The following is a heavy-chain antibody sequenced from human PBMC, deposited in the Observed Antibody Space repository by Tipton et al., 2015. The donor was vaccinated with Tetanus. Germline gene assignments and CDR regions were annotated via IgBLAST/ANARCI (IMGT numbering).Heavy chain of an antibody. CDR3: ARANNEFPKKGPFDS. V-gene: IGHV4-30-4*01. CDR2: IYQTGTT. J-gene: IGHJ4*02. D-gene: IGHD1-1*01. Sequence: TLSLTCTVSGDSVSTGNFYWSWIRQPPGKDLEWIGYIYQTGTTYYNPSLKGRVTISMDRSNTQFSLRLDSLTAADTAVYYCARANNEFPKKGPFDSWGQGILVIVSA. CDR1: GDSVSTGNFY.